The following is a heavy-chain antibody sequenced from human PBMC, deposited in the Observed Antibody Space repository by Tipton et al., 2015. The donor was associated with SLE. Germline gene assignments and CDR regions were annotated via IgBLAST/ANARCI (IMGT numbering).Heavy chain of an antibody. CDR3: ARGNRYSTKPYFDY. J-gene: IGHJ4*02. Sequence: TLSLICTVSGGSISGYHWSWVRQPAGKGLEWIGRIYTSGNNKSNPSLKSRVTMSVDTSKNQFSLNLTSVTAADTAVYYCARGNRYSTKPYFDYWGQGTLVTVSS. V-gene: IGHV4-4*07. CDR1: GGSISGYH. D-gene: IGHD6-13*01. CDR2: IYTSGNN.